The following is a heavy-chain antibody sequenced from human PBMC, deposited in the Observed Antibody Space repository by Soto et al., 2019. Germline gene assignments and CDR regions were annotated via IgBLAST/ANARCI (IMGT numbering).Heavy chain of an antibody. J-gene: IGHJ5*02. D-gene: IGHD3-22*01. CDR3: ARTSTSYYGSRGFDP. CDR1: GFSFTNYW. V-gene: IGHV5-51*03. Sequence: EVQLVQSGAEVKKPGESLKISCKGSGFSFTNYWIGWVRQMPGKGLEWMGGIYPDDSDIRYSPSFQGQVTISADRSDSTAYLQWSSLKASDTAMYYCARTSTSYYGSRGFDPWGQGTLVTVSS. CDR2: IYPDDSDI.